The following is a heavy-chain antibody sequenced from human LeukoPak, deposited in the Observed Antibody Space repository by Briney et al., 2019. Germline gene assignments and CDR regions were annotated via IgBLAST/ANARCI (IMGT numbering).Heavy chain of an antibody. CDR1: GFTFSSYA. CDR3: ASSIAVAGHYFDY. J-gene: IGHJ4*02. D-gene: IGHD6-19*01. Sequence: PGGSLRLSCAASGFTFSSYAMGWVRQAPGKGLEWVSAISGSGGSTYYADSVKGRFTISRDNSKNTLYLQMNSLRAEDTAVYYCASSIAVAGHYFDYWGQGTLVTVSS. CDR2: ISGSGGST. V-gene: IGHV3-23*01.